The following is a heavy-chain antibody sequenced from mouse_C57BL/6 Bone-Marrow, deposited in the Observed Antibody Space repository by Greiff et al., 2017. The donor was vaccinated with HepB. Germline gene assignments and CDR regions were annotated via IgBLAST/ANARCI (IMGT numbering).Heavy chain of an antibody. D-gene: IGHD1-1*01. CDR1: GYTFTDYE. Sequence: VQLQQSGAELVRPGASVTLSCKASGYTFTDYEMHWVKQTPVHGLEWIGAIDPETGGTAYNQKFKGKAILTADKSSSTAYMELRILQSEDSAVYYCTRDAYYYGSIDSWGQGTTLTVSS. CDR3: TRDAYYYGSIDS. CDR2: IDPETGGT. J-gene: IGHJ2*01. V-gene: IGHV1-15*01.